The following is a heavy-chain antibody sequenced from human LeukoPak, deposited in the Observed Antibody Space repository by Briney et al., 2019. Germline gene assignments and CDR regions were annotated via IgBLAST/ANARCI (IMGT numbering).Heavy chain of an antibody. CDR3: ARTRITMVRGINWFDP. D-gene: IGHD3-10*01. J-gene: IGHJ5*02. V-gene: IGHV4-34*01. CDR1: GGSFSGYY. Sequence: PSETLSLTCAVYGGSFSGYYWSWIRQPPGKRLEWIGEINHSGSTNYNPSLKSRVTISVDTSKNQFSLKLSSVTAADTAVYYCARTRITMVRGINWFDPWGQGTLVTVSS. CDR2: INHSGST.